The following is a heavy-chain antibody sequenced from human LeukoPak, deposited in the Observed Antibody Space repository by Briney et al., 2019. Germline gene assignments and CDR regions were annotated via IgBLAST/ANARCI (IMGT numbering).Heavy chain of an antibody. D-gene: IGHD3-3*01. CDR2: ITWNSGTT. CDR1: GFTFDDYA. J-gene: IGHJ6*02. V-gene: IGHV3-9*01. CDR3: ARVLLRNGYDAMDV. Sequence: GRSLRLSCAASGFTFDDYAMHWVRQAPGKGLEWVSGITWNSGTTGYADSVKGRFTISRDNAKNSLYLQMNSLKADETAVYYCARVLLRNGYDAMDVWGQGTTVTVSS.